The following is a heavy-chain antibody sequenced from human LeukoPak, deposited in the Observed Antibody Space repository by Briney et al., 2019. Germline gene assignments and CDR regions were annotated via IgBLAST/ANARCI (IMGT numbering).Heavy chain of an antibody. Sequence: GGPQRLSCAVSGFNHYNSWMNCVRQTPGEGLEGVGHIKSRYHGVTTQYAAPVKHRFIISRDDSITTQYLQMNSLNIENTAIYYCVRRPDSPTGRGPTTSEPGTFDYWGQGTLVTVSS. CDR1: GFNHYNSW. CDR2: IKSRYHGVTT. CDR3: VRRPDSPTGRGPTTSEPGTFDY. V-gene: IGHV3-15*07. J-gene: IGHJ4*02. D-gene: IGHD1-1*01.